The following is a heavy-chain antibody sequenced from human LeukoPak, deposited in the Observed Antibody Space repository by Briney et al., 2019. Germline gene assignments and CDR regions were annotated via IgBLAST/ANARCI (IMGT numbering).Heavy chain of an antibody. CDR2: ISGSGGST. Sequence: GGSLRLSCAASGFTFSSYAMSWVRQAPGKGLEWVSAISGSGGSTYYADSVKGRFTISRDNSKNTLHLQMNSLRAEDTAVYYCAKGVRFLEWFFDYWGQGTLVTVSS. CDR3: AKGVRFLEWFFDY. J-gene: IGHJ4*02. CDR1: GFTFSSYA. D-gene: IGHD3-3*01. V-gene: IGHV3-23*01.